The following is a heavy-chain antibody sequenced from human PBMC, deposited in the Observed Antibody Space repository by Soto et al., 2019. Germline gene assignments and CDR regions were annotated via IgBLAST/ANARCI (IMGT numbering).Heavy chain of an antibody. CDR2: ISWNSGSI. J-gene: IGHJ6*02. D-gene: IGHD6-6*01. CDR1: GFTFDDYA. CDR3: AKDIAARPGGAYYYYGMDV. Sequence: PGGSLRLSCAASGFTFDDYAMHWVRQAPGKGLEWVSGISWNSGSIGYADSVKGRFTISRDNAKNSLYLQMNSLRAEDTALYYCAKDIAARPGGAYYYYGMDVWGQGTTVTVSS. V-gene: IGHV3-9*01.